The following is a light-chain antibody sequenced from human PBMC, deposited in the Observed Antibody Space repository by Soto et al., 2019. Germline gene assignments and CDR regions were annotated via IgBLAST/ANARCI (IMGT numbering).Light chain of an antibody. CDR2: VAS. J-gene: IGKJ5*01. CDR3: QHRSYRTPLII. CDR1: QSVSSY. Sequence: EIVLTQSPASLSSSPGDRATLSCRASQSVSSYLAWYHQKPGQLTRLLIYVASTLATGFPARFSGSGSGTDFTLSLSSLGPEDFAVSYYQHRSYRTPLIIFGHGTQLEIK. V-gene: IGKV3-11*01.